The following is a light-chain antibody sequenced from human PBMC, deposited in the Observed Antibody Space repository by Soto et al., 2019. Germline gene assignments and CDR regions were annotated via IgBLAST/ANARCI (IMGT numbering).Light chain of an antibody. Sequence: EIVMTQSPATLSVSPGETASLSCRASQSAGNFLAWYQQKPGQAPRLLIYYISTRATGIPARFSGSGSGTEFTLTINSLQSEDFAIYYCQQYDIWPPYTFGQGTKVDIK. J-gene: IGKJ2*01. V-gene: IGKV3D-15*01. CDR2: YIS. CDR3: QQYDIWPPYT. CDR1: QSAGNF.